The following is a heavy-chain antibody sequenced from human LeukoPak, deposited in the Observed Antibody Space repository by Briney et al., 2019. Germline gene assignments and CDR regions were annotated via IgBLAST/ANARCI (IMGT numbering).Heavy chain of an antibody. V-gene: IGHV3-30*18. CDR3: AKRDWEDGMDG. D-gene: IGHD1-26*01. Sequence: GRSLRLSCAASGFTFSSYGMHWVRQAPGKGLEWVAVISYDGSNKYYADSVKGRFTISRYNSKNTLYLQMNSLRAEDTAVYYCAKRDWEDGMDGWGQGTTVTVSS. CDR1: GFTFSSYG. CDR2: ISYDGSNK. J-gene: IGHJ6*02.